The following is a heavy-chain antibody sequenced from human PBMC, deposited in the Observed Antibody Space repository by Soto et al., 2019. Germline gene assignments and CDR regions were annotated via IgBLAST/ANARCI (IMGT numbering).Heavy chain of an antibody. Sequence: SETLSLTCTVSGGSISSSSYYWGWIRQPPGKGLEWIGSIYYSGSTYYNPSLKSRVTISVDTSKNQFPLKLSSVTAADTAVYYCARRGVVVPAAIRGGWFDPWGQGTLVTVSS. J-gene: IGHJ5*02. CDR1: GGSISSSSYY. CDR2: IYYSGST. V-gene: IGHV4-39*01. CDR3: ARRGVVVPAAIRGGWFDP. D-gene: IGHD2-2*01.